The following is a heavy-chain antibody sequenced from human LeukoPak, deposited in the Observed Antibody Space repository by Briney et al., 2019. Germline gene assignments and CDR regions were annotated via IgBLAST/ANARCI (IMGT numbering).Heavy chain of an antibody. V-gene: IGHV4-30-2*01. D-gene: IGHD3-22*01. CDR3: ARGDSSGYYAN. Sequence: PSQTLSLTCAVSGGSISSGGYSWSWIRQPPGKGLEWIGEINHSGSTNYNPSLKSRVTISVDTSKNQFSLKLSSVTAADTAVYYCARGDSSGYYANWGQGTLVTVSS. CDR1: GGSISSGGYS. J-gene: IGHJ4*02. CDR2: INHSGST.